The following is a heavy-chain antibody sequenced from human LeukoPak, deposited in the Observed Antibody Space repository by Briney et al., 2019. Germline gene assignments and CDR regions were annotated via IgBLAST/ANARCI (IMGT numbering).Heavy chain of an antibody. D-gene: IGHD6-19*01. CDR2: ISYDGSNK. J-gene: IGHJ4*02. V-gene: IGHV3-30*04. Sequence: GGSLRLSCAAFGFTFSSYAMHWVRQAPGKGLEWVAVISYDGSNKYYADSVKGRFTISRDNSKNTLYLQMNSLRPEDTAVYYCARDGSVGYSSGRWGIDYWGQGTLVTVSS. CDR1: GFTFSSYA. CDR3: ARDGSVGYSSGRWGIDY.